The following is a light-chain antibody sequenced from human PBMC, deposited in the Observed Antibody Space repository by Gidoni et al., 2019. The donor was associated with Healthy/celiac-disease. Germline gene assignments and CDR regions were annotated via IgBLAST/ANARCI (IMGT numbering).Light chain of an antibody. J-gene: IGKJ4*01. V-gene: IGKV1-33*01. Sequence: DIQMTQSPSSLSASVGDRVTITCQASQDISNYLNWYQQKPWKAPKLLIYDASNLEKGVPSRFSGSGSGTDFTFTISSLQPEDSATYYCQQYDNLPPPTFGGGTKVEIK. CDR2: DAS. CDR1: QDISNY. CDR3: QQYDNLPPPT.